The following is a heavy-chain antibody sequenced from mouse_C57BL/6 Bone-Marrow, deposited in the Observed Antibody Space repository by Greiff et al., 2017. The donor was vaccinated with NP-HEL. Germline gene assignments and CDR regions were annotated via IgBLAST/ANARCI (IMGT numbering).Heavy chain of an antibody. J-gene: IGHJ4*01. CDR3: ARGDYSNYVDAMDY. Sequence: QVQLKQPGAELVKPGASVKLSCKASGYTFTSYWMHWVKQRPGQGLEWIGMIHPNSGSTNYNEKFKSKATLTVDKSSSTAYMQLSSLTSEDSAVYYCARGDYSNYVDAMDYWGQGTSVTVSS. D-gene: IGHD2-5*01. CDR2: IHPNSGST. CDR1: GYTFTSYW. V-gene: IGHV1-64*01.